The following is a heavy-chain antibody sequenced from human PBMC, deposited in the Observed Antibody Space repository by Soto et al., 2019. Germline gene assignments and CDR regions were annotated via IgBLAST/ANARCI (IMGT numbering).Heavy chain of an antibody. V-gene: IGHV4-30-4*01. D-gene: IGHD5-12*01. J-gene: IGHJ4*01. CDR3: ARGAPVATIVDY. Sequence: SETLSLTCTVSGGSISSGDYYWSWIRQPPGKGLEWIGYIYYSGSTYYNPSLKSRVTISVDTSKNQFSLKLSSVTAADTAVYYCARGAPVATIVDYWGQGTMVTVSS. CDR2: IYYSGST. CDR1: GGSISSGDYY.